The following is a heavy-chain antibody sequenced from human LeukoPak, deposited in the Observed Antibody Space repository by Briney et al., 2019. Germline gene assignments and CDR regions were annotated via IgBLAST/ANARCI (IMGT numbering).Heavy chain of an antibody. CDR2: SVVGSGNT. Sequence: TSVKVSCKASGFTFTSSARQWVRQARGQRLEWIGWSVVGSGNTNYAQKFQERVTITRDMSTSTAYMELSSLRSEDTAVYYCAAEVSSHYYDSSGYYYPIAFDIWGQGTMVTVSS. CDR3: AAEVSSHYYDSSGYYYPIAFDI. J-gene: IGHJ3*02. V-gene: IGHV1-58*02. CDR1: GFTFTSSA. D-gene: IGHD3-22*01.